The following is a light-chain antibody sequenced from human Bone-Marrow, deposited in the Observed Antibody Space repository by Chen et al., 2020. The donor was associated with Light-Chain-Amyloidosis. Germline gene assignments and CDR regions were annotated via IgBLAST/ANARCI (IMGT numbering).Light chain of an antibody. V-gene: IGLV1-47*01. CDR3: AAWDGSMSGYV. CDR2: RND. CDR1: SSNIGINS. J-gene: IGLJ1*01. Sequence: QSVMTQPPSASGTPGQRVTISCSRASSNIGINSVYWYQHLPGAAPNLLIHRNDQQPSGVPARFCASKYGTAAVLDISVRRYEDEADYYCAAWDGSMSGYVFGTGTKVIVL.